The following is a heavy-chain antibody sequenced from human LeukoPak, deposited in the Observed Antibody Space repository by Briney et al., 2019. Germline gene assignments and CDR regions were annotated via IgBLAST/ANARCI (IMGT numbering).Heavy chain of an antibody. Sequence: GGSLRPSCTASGFTFSSHWMTWVRQPPGKGLEWVANIKEDGSVKYYVDSVKGRFTISRDNTKNALYLQMNSLRADDTAVYFCARDSTWRLDYWGQGTLITVSS. CDR3: ARDSTWRLDY. CDR2: IKEDGSVK. D-gene: IGHD5-12*01. J-gene: IGHJ4*02. CDR1: GFTFSSHW. V-gene: IGHV3-7*03.